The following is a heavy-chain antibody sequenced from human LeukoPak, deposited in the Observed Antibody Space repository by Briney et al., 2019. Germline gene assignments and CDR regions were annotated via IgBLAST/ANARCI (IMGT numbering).Heavy chain of an antibody. D-gene: IGHD6-13*01. CDR1: GGTFSSYA. J-gene: IGHJ4*02. CDR3: ATQGRGEQLVEYYFDY. CDR2: IIPIFGTA. V-gene: IGHV1-69*13. Sequence: SVKVSCKASGGTFSSYAISWVRQAPGQGLEWMGGIIPIFGTANYAQKFQGRVTITADESTSTAYMELSSLRSEDTAVYYCATQGRGEQLVEYYFDYWGQGTLVAVSS.